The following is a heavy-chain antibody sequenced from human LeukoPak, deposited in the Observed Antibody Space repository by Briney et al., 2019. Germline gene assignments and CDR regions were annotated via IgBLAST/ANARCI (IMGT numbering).Heavy chain of an antibody. J-gene: IGHJ4*02. CDR1: GYTFTGYY. CDR3: ARGGDSGSYEFDY. V-gene: IGHV1-2*02. CDR2: INPNSGGT. D-gene: IGHD1-26*01. Sequence: ASVKVSCKASGYTFTGYYMHWVRQAPGQGLEWMGWINPNSGGTNYAQKFQGRVTMTRDTSISTAYMELSRLRSDDTAVYSCARGGDSGSYEFDYWGQGTLVTVSS.